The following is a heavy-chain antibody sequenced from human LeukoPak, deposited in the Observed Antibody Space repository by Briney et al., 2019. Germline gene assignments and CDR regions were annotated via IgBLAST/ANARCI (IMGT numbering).Heavy chain of an antibody. CDR3: ARVVVVAATLTFDY. D-gene: IGHD2-15*01. CDR2: IYTSGST. CDR1: GGSISSGSYY. J-gene: IGHJ4*02. V-gene: IGHV4-61*02. Sequence: PSQTLSLTCTVSGGSISSGSYYRNWIRQPAGKGLEWIGRIYTSGSTNYNPSLKSRVTISVDTSKNQFSLKLSSVTAADTAVYYCARVVVVAATLTFDYWGQGTLVTVSS.